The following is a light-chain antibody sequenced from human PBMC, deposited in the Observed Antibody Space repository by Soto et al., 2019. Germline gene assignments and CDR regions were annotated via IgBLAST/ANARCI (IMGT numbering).Light chain of an antibody. J-gene: IGKJ1*01. Sequence: ETVLSQSRATVSSSPGERATLSCRASQAVNTRLAWYQHKPGQAPRLLIYLTSNRAAGIPARFSGSGSGTDFTLTISDVEPEDFAVYYCHQRQSWPRTFAQGTKVDI. CDR1: QAVNTR. CDR2: LTS. V-gene: IGKV3-11*01. CDR3: HQRQSWPRT.